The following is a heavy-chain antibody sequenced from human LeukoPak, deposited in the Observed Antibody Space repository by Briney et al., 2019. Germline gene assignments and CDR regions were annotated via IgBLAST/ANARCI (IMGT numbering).Heavy chain of an antibody. J-gene: IGHJ6*03. D-gene: IGHD2-2*01. CDR3: ARATEYQLHYYYYYMDV. CDR2: INPNSGGT. CDR1: GYTFTGYY. V-gene: IGHV1-2*06. Sequence: ASVKVSCKASGYTFTGYYMHWVRQAPGQGLEWMGRINPNSGGTNYAQKFQGRVTMTRDTSISTAYMELSRLRSDDTAVYYSARATEYQLHYYYYYMDVWGKGTTVTVSS.